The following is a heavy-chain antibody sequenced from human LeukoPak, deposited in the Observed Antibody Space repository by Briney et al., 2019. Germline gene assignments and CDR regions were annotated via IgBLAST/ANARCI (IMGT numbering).Heavy chain of an antibody. D-gene: IGHD1-7*01. CDR3: ARDAGWNYD. Sequence: ATVKVSCKAFGGTSSSYAISWVRQAPGQGLEWMGGIIPIFGTANYAQKFQGRVTITADESTSTAYMELSSLRSEDTAVYYCARDAGWNYDWGQGTLVTVSS. V-gene: IGHV1-69*13. J-gene: IGHJ4*02. CDR1: GGTSSSYA. CDR2: IIPIFGTA.